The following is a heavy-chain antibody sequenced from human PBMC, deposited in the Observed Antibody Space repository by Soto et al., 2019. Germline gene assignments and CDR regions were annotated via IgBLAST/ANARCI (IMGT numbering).Heavy chain of an antibody. CDR2: IRQDGSEK. V-gene: IGHV3-7*01. J-gene: IGHJ4*02. CDR3: ARDVSGALDY. Sequence: GGSLRLSCAAYGFTFSNYCMAWVRQAPGKGLEWVANIRQDGSEKNYVDPVKGRFTISRDNAKNSLYLQMNSLRAEDTAVFYCARDVSGALDYWGRGTLVTVSS. D-gene: IGHD6-19*01. CDR1: GFTFSNYC.